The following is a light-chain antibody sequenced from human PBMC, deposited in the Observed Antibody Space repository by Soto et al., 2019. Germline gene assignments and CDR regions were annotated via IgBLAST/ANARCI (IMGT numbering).Light chain of an antibody. CDR2: EVS. V-gene: IGLV2-14*01. CDR3: SSYTRQYTPSYV. J-gene: IGLJ1*01. CDR1: SSDVGGHNY. Sequence: QSALTQPASVSGSPGQSITLSCTGTSSDVGGHNYVSWYQQHPGKAPKLMIYEVSNRPSGISHRFSGSKSGNTASLTISGLRAEDEADYYCSSYTRQYTPSYVFGTGTKVTVL.